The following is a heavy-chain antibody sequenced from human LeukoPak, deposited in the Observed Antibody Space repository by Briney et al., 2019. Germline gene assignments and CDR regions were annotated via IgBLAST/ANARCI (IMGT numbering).Heavy chain of an antibody. D-gene: IGHD6-19*01. V-gene: IGHV4-34*01. Sequence: SETLSLTCAVYGGSFSGYYWSWIRQPPGKGLEWIGEINHSGSTNYNPSLKSRVTISVDTSKNQFSLKLSSVTAADTDVYYCARGVAVAGTGTYYFDYWGQGTLVTVSS. CDR3: ARGVAVAGTGTYYFDY. CDR2: INHSGST. J-gene: IGHJ4*02. CDR1: GGSFSGYY.